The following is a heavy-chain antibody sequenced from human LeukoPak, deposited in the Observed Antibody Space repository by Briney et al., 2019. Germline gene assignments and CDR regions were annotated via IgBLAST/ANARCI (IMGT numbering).Heavy chain of an antibody. Sequence: PSETLSLICAVYGGSFSGDYWSWIRQPPGKGLQWIGEINHSGNTNNNPSLKSRVTMSVDTSKNQLSLNLTSVTAADTAVYYCARVHGHNLGTLDYWGQGILVPVSS. J-gene: IGHJ4*02. CDR3: ARVHGHNLGTLDY. CDR1: GGSFSGDY. V-gene: IGHV4-34*01. D-gene: IGHD5-24*01. CDR2: INHSGNT.